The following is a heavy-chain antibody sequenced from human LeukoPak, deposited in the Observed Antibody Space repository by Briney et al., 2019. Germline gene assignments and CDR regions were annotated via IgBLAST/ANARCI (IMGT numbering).Heavy chain of an antibody. Sequence: PSETLSLTCTVSGGSVSSYYWSWIRQPAGKGLEWIGRIHTSGSTNYNPSLKSRVTMSVDTSRTRYSLNLSSVTAADTAVYYCGRVTGYMIEDYFDYWGQGTLVTVSS. V-gene: IGHV4-4*07. J-gene: IGHJ4*02. CDR3: GRVTGYMIEDYFDY. CDR1: GGSVSSYY. D-gene: IGHD3-22*01. CDR2: IHTSGST.